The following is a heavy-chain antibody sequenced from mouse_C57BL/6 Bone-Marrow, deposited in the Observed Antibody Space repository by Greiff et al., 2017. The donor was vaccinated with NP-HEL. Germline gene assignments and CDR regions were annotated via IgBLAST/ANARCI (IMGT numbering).Heavy chain of an antibody. Sequence: VKVVESGHGLVAPSQSLSITCTVSGFSLTSYAISWVRQPPGKGLEWLGVIWTGGGTNYNSALKSRLSISKDNSKSQVFLKMNSLQTDDTARYYCAREGGFYYHFYYYAMDYWGQGTSVTVSS. D-gene: IGHD1-1*02. J-gene: IGHJ4*01. CDR2: IWTGGGT. V-gene: IGHV2-9-1*01. CDR3: AREGGFYYHFYYYAMDY. CDR1: GFSLTSYA.